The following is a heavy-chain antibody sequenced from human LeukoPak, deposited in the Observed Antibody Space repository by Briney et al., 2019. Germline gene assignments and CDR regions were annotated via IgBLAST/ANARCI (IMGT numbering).Heavy chain of an antibody. V-gene: IGHV3-23*01. CDR3: AKDSYSSGWPINFDY. Sequence: GGSLRLSCAVSGFTFNTAWMAWVRQAPGKGLEWVSAISGSGGSTYYADSVKGRFTISRDNSKNTLYLQMNSLRAEDTAVYYCAKDSYSSGWPINFDYWGQGTLVTVSS. D-gene: IGHD6-19*01. J-gene: IGHJ4*02. CDR1: GFTFNTAW. CDR2: ISGSGGST.